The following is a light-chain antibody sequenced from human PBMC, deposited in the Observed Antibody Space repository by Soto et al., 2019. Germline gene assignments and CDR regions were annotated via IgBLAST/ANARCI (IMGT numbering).Light chain of an antibody. CDR1: HRIDTW. Sequence: DIQMTQSPSLVSASVGDRVTITWRASHRIDTWLAWYQQKPGTAPRLLIYKATTLQSGVPPRFRGSGSGTEFTLAITSLEPDDFAVYYCQQYGSSPPTITFGQGTRLEIK. CDR3: QQYGSSPPTIT. CDR2: KAT. J-gene: IGKJ5*01. V-gene: IGKV1-5*03.